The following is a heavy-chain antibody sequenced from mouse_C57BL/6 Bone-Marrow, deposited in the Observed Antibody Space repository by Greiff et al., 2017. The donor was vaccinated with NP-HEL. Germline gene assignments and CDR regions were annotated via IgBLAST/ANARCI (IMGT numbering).Heavy chain of an antibody. J-gene: IGHJ2*01. CDR2: ISNGGGST. CDR3: ARHDGNGDY. D-gene: IGHD2-1*01. V-gene: IGHV5-12*01. Sequence: EVKVEESGGGLVQPGGSLKLSCAASGFTFSDYYMYWVRQTPEKRLEWVAYISNGGGSTYYPDTVKGRFTISRDNAKNTLYLQMSRLKSEDTAMYYCARHDGNGDYWGQGTTLTVSS. CDR1: GFTFSDYY.